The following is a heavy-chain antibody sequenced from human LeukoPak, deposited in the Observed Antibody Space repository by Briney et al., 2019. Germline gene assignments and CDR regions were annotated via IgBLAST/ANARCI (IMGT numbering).Heavy chain of an antibody. J-gene: IGHJ4*02. V-gene: IGHV3-23*01. CDR1: GITLSNYG. CDR2: ISERGGST. D-gene: IGHD3-10*01. Sequence: HPGGSLRLSCVVSGITLSNYGMSWVRQAPGKGLEWVSGISERGGSTNYADSVKGRFIISRDTSKNTVYLQMNSLRDEDTAVYFCARRGIVIRAVIIIGFHKEAYYFDYWGQGILVTVSS. CDR3: ARRGIVIRAVIIIGFHKEAYYFDY.